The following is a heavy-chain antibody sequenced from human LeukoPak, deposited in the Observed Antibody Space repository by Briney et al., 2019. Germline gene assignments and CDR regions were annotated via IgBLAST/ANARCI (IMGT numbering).Heavy chain of an antibody. CDR2: INPSGGST. Sequence: GASVKVSCKASGYTFTSYYMHWVRQAPGQGLEWMGIINPSGGSTSYAQKFQGRVTITADKSTSTAYMELSSLRSEDTAVYYCATTPGVTTALYFDYWGQGTLVTVSS. J-gene: IGHJ4*02. CDR1: GYTFTSYY. CDR3: ATTPGVTTALYFDY. D-gene: IGHD4-11*01. V-gene: IGHV1-46*01.